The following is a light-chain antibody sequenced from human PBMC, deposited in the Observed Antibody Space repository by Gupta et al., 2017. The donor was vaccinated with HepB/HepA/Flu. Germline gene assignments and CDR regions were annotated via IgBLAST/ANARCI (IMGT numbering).Light chain of an antibody. V-gene: IGKV4-1*01. Sequence: DIVLTQSPESLTVSLGERATVICRSSQSVLYDPNNKNNLAWYQVRPGQSPKMLIYWASVRESGVPDRFSGSGSGSVFTLTISDLQAEDVGIYYCLQAVNTPLTFGQGTRLEI. CDR1: QSVLYDPNNKNN. CDR2: WAS. J-gene: IGKJ5*01. CDR3: LQAVNTPLT.